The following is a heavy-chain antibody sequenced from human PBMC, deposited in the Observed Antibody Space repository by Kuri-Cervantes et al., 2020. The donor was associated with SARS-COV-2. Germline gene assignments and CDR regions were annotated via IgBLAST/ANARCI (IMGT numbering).Heavy chain of an antibody. CDR1: GGSVSSGSHY. V-gene: IGHV4-61*01. CDR2: IYYSGST. J-gene: IGHJ4*02. Sequence: ESLKISCIVSGGSVSSGSHYWSWIRQPPGKGLEWIGYIYYSGSTKYNPSLKSRVTMSVDTSKNQFSLKLNSVTPADKAVYYCARTLDYYGSGTYCFDYWGQGTLVTVSS. D-gene: IGHD3-10*01. CDR3: ARTLDYYGSGTYCFDY.